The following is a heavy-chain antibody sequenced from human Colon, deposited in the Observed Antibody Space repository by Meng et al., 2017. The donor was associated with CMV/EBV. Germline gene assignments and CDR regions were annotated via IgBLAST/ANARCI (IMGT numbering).Heavy chain of an antibody. CDR1: GYTFTANH. J-gene: IGHJ4*02. D-gene: IGHD6-13*01. Sequence: HVELVQAGKEVKKPWASVKVSCKTSGYTFTANHLHWVRQAPGQGLEWMGWIYPQDGGTYFAQKFQDRVTLTRDTSITTAYMELSGLTSDDTAIYYCVRESWYFDFWGEGTLVTVSS. V-gene: IGHV1-2*02. CDR3: VRESWYFDF. CDR2: IYPQDGGT.